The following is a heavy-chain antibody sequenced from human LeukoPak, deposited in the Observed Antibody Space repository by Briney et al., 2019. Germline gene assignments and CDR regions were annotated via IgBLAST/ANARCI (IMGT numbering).Heavy chain of an antibody. J-gene: IGHJ2*01. CDR2: IKQDGSEK. V-gene: IGHV3-7*04. CDR1: GFTFSSFW. Sequence: GGSLRLSCAAPGFTFSSFWMSWVRQAPGKGLEWVANIKQDGSEKYYVDSVEGRFTVSRDNAENSLYLQMNSLRAEDTAVYYCARGYCSGGSCFSSTGNFDLWGRGTLVTVSS. D-gene: IGHD2-15*01. CDR3: ARGYCSGGSCFSSTGNFDL.